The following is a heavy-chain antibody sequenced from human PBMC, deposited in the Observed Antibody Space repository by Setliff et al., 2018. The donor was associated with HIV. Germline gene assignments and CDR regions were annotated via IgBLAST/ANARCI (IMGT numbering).Heavy chain of an antibody. CDR2: IYHSGTT. D-gene: IGHD2-21*02. CDR3: ARQTATGTSATFDS. V-gene: IGHV4-38-2*02. Sequence: SETLSLTCTVSGYSISSGYYWGWIRQPPGKGLEWIGSIYHSGTTQCEPSLKNRCSMSIDTSKNQFSLKLSSVTAADTAVYYCARQTATGTSATFDSWGQESLVTVSS. J-gene: IGHJ4*02. CDR1: GYSISSGYY.